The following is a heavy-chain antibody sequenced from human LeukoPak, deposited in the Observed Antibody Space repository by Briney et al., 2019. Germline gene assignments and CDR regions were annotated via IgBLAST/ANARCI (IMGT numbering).Heavy chain of an antibody. CDR1: GFALSSHW. Sequence: GGSLRLSCAASGFALSSHWMTWVRQVPGRGPEWVANANRDGSETYYLDSVKGRFTISKDNAKNSLYLQMNNLRAEDTALYHCARNNGMDVWGQGTTVTVSS. J-gene: IGHJ6*02. V-gene: IGHV3-7*03. CDR2: ANRDGSET. CDR3: ARNNGMDV.